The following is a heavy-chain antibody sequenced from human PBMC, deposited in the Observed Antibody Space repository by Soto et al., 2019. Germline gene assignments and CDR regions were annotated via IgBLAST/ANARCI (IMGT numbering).Heavy chain of an antibody. D-gene: IGHD3-22*01. Sequence: QVQLVESGGGVVQPGRSLRLSCAASGFTFRSYGMHWVRQAPGKGLEWVAVISYDGSNKYYADSVKGRFTISRDNSKNTLYLQMNSLRADDTAVYYCARDYYYDSSGYYRKYFQHWGQGTLVTVSS. J-gene: IGHJ1*01. CDR1: GFTFRSYG. CDR3: ARDYYYDSSGYYRKYFQH. CDR2: ISYDGSNK. V-gene: IGHV3-30*03.